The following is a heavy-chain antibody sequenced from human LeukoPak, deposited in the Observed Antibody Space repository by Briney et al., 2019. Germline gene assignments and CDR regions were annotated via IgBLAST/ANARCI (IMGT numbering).Heavy chain of an antibody. Sequence: SSETLSLTCTVSGGSFSGYYWSWIWQTPGKGLEWIGYIYSSGTTNYNRSLQSRVTISLDTPKNQFSLSVTSVTAADTAMYCARRISSWNVYIDKWGQGIQVTVSS. CDR1: GGSFSGYY. CDR2: IYSSGTT. D-gene: IGHD1-1*01. J-gene: IGHJ4*02. CDR3: ARRISSWNVYIDK. V-gene: IGHV4-59*12.